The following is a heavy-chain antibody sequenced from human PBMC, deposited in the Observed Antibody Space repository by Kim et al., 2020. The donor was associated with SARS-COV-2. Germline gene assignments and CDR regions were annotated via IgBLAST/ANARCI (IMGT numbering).Heavy chain of an antibody. V-gene: IGHV1-3*01. Sequence: ASVKVSCKASGYTFTSYAMHWVRQAPGQRLEWMGWINAGNGNTKYSQKFQGRVTITRDTSASTAYMELSSLRSEDTAVYYCARGDYYDILTGYAAPFDYWGQGTLVTVSS. CDR1: GYTFTSYA. D-gene: IGHD3-9*01. CDR3: ARGDYYDILTGYAAPFDY. J-gene: IGHJ4*02. CDR2: INAGNGNT.